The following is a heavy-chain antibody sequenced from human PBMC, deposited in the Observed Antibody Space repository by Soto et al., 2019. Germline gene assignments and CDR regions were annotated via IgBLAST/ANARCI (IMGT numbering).Heavy chain of an antibody. V-gene: IGHV3-30*18. D-gene: IGHD4-4*01. CDR2: ISYDGSNK. CDR3: AKSKLATVTTNWFDP. CDR1: GFTFSSYG. J-gene: IGHJ5*02. Sequence: GGSLRLSCAASGFTFSSYGMHWVRQAPGKGLEWVAVISYDGSNKYYADSVKGRFTISRDNSKNTLYLQMNSLRAEDTAVYYCAKSKLATVTTNWFDPLGQGTLVTVSS.